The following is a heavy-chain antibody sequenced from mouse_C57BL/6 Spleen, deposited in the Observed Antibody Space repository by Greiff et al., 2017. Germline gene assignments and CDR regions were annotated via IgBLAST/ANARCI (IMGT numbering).Heavy chain of an antibody. D-gene: IGHD1-1*01. J-gene: IGHJ3*01. CDR2: IDPSDSYT. CDR1: GYTFTSYW. Sequence: QVQLQQPGAELVKPGASVKLSCKASGYTFTSYWMQWVKQRPGQGLEWIGEIDPSDSYTNYNQKFKGKATLTVDTSSSPAYMQLSSLTSEDSAVYYCARRAGSRFAYWGQGTLVTVAA. CDR3: ARRAGSRFAY. V-gene: IGHV1-50*01.